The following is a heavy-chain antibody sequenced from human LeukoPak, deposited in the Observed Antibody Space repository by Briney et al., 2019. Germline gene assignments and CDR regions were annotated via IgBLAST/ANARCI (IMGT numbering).Heavy chain of an antibody. CDR3: ARVGGVEWELLRNDAFGI. J-gene: IGHJ3*02. D-gene: IGHD1-26*01. Sequence: PGGFLRLSCAASGFTFSSYWMSWVRQAPGKGLEWVANIKQDGSEKYYVDSVKGRFTISRDNAKNSLYLQMNSLRAEDTAVYYCARVGGVEWELLRNDAFGIWGQGTMVAVSS. V-gene: IGHV3-7*01. CDR1: GFTFSSYW. CDR2: IKQDGSEK.